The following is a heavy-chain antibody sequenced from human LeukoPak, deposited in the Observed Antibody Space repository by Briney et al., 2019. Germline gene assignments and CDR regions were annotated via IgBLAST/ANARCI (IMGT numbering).Heavy chain of an antibody. CDR2: INHSGST. V-gene: IGHV4-34*01. D-gene: IGHD6-6*01. CDR3: ARGSIAARLGV. J-gene: IGHJ6*04. Sequence: SETLSLTCAVYGGSFSGYYWSWIRQPPGKGLEWIGEINHSGSTNYNPSLKSRVTISVDTSKNRFSLKLSSVTAADTAVYYCARGSIAARLGVWGKGTTVTVSS. CDR1: GGSFSGYY.